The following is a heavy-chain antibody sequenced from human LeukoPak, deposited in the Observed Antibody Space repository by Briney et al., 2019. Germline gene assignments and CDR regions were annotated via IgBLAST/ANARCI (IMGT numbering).Heavy chain of an antibody. Sequence: HGASVKVSCKASGYTFTSYGISWVRQAPGQGLEWMGWISAYNGNTNYAQKLQGRVTMTTDTSTSTAYMELRSLRSDDTAVYYCARDHYDSSGYYAFDIWGRGTMVTVSS. V-gene: IGHV1-18*01. CDR2: ISAYNGNT. D-gene: IGHD3-22*01. J-gene: IGHJ3*02. CDR1: GYTFTSYG. CDR3: ARDHYDSSGYYAFDI.